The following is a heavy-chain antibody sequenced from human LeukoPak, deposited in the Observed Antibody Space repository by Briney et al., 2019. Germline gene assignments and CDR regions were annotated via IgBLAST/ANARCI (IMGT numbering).Heavy chain of an antibody. Sequence: GGSLRLSCAASGFTFSSYAMSWVRQAPGKGLEWVSAISGSGGSTYYADSVKGRFTISRDNSKNTLYLQMNSLRAEDTAVYYCARDSNGGNSAFHLDYWGQGTLVTVSS. D-gene: IGHD4-23*01. V-gene: IGHV3-23*01. CDR1: GFTFSSYA. J-gene: IGHJ4*02. CDR3: ARDSNGGNSAFHLDY. CDR2: ISGSGGST.